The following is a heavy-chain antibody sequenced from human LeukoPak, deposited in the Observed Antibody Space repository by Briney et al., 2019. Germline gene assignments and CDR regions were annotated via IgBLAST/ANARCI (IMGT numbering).Heavy chain of an antibody. Sequence: SETLSLTCAVYGGSFSGYYWSWIRQPPGKGLEWIGEINHSGSTNYNPSLKSRVTISVDTSKNQFSLKLSSVTAADTAVYYCARSRDGYNFDCWGQGTLVTVSS. CDR1: GGSFSGYY. V-gene: IGHV4-34*01. D-gene: IGHD5-24*01. J-gene: IGHJ4*02. CDR3: ARSRDGYNFDC. CDR2: INHSGST.